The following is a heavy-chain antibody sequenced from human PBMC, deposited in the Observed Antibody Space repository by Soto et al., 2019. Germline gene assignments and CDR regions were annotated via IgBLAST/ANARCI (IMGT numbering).Heavy chain of an antibody. CDR2: IYPGDPDT. CDR1: GYTFTNYW. CDR3: ARLGGQWLVSVLSAFDY. D-gene: IGHD6-19*01. J-gene: IGHJ4*02. Sequence: PGESLKISCKGSGYTFTNYWIGWARQMPGKGLEWMGIIYPGDPDTRYSPSFQGQVTISADKSTSTAYLQWSSLKASDTAMYYCARLGGQWLVSVLSAFDYWGQGTPVTVSS. V-gene: IGHV5-51*01.